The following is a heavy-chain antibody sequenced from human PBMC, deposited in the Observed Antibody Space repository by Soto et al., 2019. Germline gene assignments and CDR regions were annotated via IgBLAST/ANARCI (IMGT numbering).Heavy chain of an antibody. Sequence: QLQLHESGPGLVKPSETLSLTCNVSGDSIGRFYWSWIRQSAGKGLEWIGRVSRTGGVTYNPALKARVTISLDRSNTHVSLEMNSVTAADTAVYFCARDLSGTGLDIWGRGTRVSVSS. J-gene: IGHJ6*02. CDR1: GDSIGRFY. CDR2: VSRTGGV. D-gene: IGHD1-26*01. V-gene: IGHV4-4*07. CDR3: ARDLSGTGLDI.